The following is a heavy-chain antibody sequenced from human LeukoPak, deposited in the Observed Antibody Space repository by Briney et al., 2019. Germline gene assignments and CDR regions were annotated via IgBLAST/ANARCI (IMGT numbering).Heavy chain of an antibody. CDR1: GFTFRNYG. CDR2: IPFDGSNT. J-gene: IGHJ4*02. V-gene: IGHV3-30*02. D-gene: IGHD2-15*01. Sequence: PGGSLRLSCAASGFTFRNYGMHWVRQAPGKGLEWVAFIPFDGSNTYYADSVKGRFTISRDNFKNTLYLQMNTLRGEDTAVFYCAREATNYCSGGSCYPYFDYWGQGTLVTVSS. CDR3: AREATNYCSGGSCYPYFDY.